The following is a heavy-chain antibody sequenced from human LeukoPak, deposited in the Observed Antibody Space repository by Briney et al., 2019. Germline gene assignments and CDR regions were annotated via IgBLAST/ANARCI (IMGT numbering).Heavy chain of an antibody. CDR3: ASVGISSIQIMDY. D-gene: IGHD5-18*01. CDR2: ISGYNGNT. J-gene: IGHJ4*02. CDR1: GYTFTSYG. V-gene: IGHV1-18*01. Sequence: ASVKVSCKASGYTFTSYGISWVRQAPGQGLVLMGWISGYNGNTNYAQKLQGRVTLTLDTSTTTAHMDLRSLRSDDTAVYYCASVGISSIQIMDYWGQGTLVTVSS.